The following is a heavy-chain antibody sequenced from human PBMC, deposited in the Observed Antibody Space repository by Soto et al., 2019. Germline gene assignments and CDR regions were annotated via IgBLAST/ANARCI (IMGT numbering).Heavy chain of an antibody. V-gene: IGHV3-15*07. Sequence: GGSLRLSCAASGFTFSNAWMNWVRQAPGKGLEWVGRIKSKTDGGTTDYAAPVKGRFTISRDDSKNTLYLQMNSLKTEDTAVYYCTTSYYYDSSGYYQRLDYWGQGTLVTVSS. CDR2: IKSKTDGGTT. D-gene: IGHD3-22*01. J-gene: IGHJ4*02. CDR3: TTSYYYDSSGYYQRLDY. CDR1: GFTFSNAW.